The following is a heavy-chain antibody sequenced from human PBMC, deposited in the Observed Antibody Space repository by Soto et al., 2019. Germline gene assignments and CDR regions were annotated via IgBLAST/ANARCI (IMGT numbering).Heavy chain of an antibody. CDR3: ARRPRPRITMIVVVINTYYFDY. CDR1: GGSFSGYY. D-gene: IGHD3-22*01. V-gene: IGHV4-34*01. CDR2: INHRGST. J-gene: IGHJ4*02. Sequence: SETLSLTCAGYGGSFSGYYWSWIRQTPGKGLEWLGEINHRGSTNYNPSLKSRVTISVDTSRTQFSLKLSSVTAADTAVYYCARRPRPRITMIVVVINTYYFDYWGQGTLVTVSS.